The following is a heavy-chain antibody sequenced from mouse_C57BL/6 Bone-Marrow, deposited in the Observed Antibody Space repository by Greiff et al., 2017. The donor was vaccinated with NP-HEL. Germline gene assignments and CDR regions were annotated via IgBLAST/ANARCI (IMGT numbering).Heavy chain of an antibody. V-gene: IGHV1-42*01. D-gene: IGHD2-3*01. CDR1: GYSFTGYY. CDR2: INPSTGGT. J-gene: IGHJ3*01. CDR3: ARDDGYYFAY. Sequence: VQLQASGPVLVKPGASVKISCKASGYSFTGYYMNWVKQSPEKSLEWIGEINPSTGGTTSNQKFKAKATLTVDKSSSTAYMQLKSLTSEDSAVYYCARDDGYYFAYWGQGTLVTVSA.